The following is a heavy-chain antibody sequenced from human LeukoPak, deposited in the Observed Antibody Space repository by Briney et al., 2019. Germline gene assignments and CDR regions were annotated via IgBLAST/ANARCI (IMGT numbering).Heavy chain of an antibody. CDR3: ARDLGYVDY. Sequence: GGSLRLSCAASGFTFSSYYMSWVRQAPGKGLEWVSYISSSSSPIYYADSVKGRFTISRDNARNSLYLQMNGLRDDDTAVYYCARDLGYVDYWGQGTLVTVSS. V-gene: IGHV3-48*02. CDR2: ISSSSSPI. J-gene: IGHJ4*02. D-gene: IGHD6-13*01. CDR1: GFTFSSYY.